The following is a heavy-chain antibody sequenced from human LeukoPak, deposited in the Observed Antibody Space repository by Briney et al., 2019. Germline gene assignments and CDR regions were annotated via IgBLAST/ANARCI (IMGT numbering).Heavy chain of an antibody. J-gene: IGHJ4*02. CDR3: AKDRGFSGSYCGFDY. CDR1: GFTFRGSA. V-gene: IGHV3-23*01. Sequence: PGGSLRLSCAASGFTFRGSAMSWVRQAPGKGLEWVSAISSTGGDTYYADFAKGRFTISRDNSRNTLYLQMSSLSAEDTAIYYCAKDRGFSGSYCGFDYWGQGTLVTVSS. CDR2: ISSTGGDT. D-gene: IGHD1-26*01.